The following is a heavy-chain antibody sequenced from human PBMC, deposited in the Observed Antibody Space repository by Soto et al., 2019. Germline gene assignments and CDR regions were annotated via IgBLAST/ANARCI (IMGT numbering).Heavy chain of an antibody. CDR3: ERVKLAGRGGFEY. V-gene: IGHV4-38-2*01. D-gene: IGHD3-3*02. CDR1: GYSISSGYY. CDR2: IYHSGST. J-gene: IGHJ4*02. Sequence: SATLSLTCAASGYSISSGYYWVCIRHPPGKGLYWVGSIYHSGSTYYNPSLKIRVNISVDTSKNQFYLKLSSVTAADTAVYYCERVKLAGRGGFEYWGQGTLVTVSS.